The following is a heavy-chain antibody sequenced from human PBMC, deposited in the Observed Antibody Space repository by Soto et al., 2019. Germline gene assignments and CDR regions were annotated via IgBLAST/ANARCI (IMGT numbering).Heavy chain of an antibody. CDR2: ISYDGSNK. CDR1: GSTFSSYG. D-gene: IGHD1-26*01. J-gene: IGHJ4*02. V-gene: IGHV3-30*18. Sequence: QVQLVESGGGVVQPGRSLRLSCAASGSTFSSYGMHWVRQAPGKGLEWVAVISYDGSNKYYADSVKGRFTISRDNSKNTLYLQMNSLRAEDTAVYYCAKEEQFDYWCQGTLVTVSS. CDR3: AKEEQFDY.